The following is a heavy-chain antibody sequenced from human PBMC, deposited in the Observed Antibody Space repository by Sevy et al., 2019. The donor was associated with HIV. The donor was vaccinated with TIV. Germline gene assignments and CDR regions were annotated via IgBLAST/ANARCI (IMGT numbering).Heavy chain of an antibody. CDR2: LSGYNGKT. CDR1: GYSFTTYG. CDR3: ARDKMVNTDNYFDY. V-gene: IGHV1-18*01. J-gene: IGHJ4*02. Sequence: ASVKVSCKASGYSFTTYGISWVRQAPGQGLEWMGWLSGYNGKTNHAQKLQGRVTMTTDTSTSTAYLELRGLRSDDTAVYYCARDKMVNTDNYFDYWGQGTLVTVSS. D-gene: IGHD2-8*01.